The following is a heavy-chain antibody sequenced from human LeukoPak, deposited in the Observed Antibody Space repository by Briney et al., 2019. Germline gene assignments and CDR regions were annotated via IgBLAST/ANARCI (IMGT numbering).Heavy chain of an antibody. V-gene: IGHV3-30-3*01. D-gene: IGHD6-19*01. CDR2: ISYDGSNK. J-gene: IGHJ4*02. CDR3: ARDQGSGWVNYFDY. Sequence: GGSLRLSCAASGFTVSSYAMHWVRQAPGKGLEWVAVISYDGSNKYYADSVKGRFTISRDNSKNTLYLQMNSLRAEDTAVYYCARDQGSGWVNYFDYWGQGTLVTVSS. CDR1: GFTVSSYA.